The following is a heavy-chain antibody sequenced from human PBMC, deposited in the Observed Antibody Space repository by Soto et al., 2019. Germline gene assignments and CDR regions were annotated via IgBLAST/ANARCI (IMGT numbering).Heavy chain of an antibody. J-gene: IGHJ6*02. Sequence: SETLSLTCAVSGGSISSSNWWSWVRQPPGKGLEWIGEIYHSGSTNYNPSLKSRVTISVDKSKNRFSLKLSSVTAADTAVYYCARDLGVVAATIKHSMDVWGQGTTVTVSS. D-gene: IGHD2-15*01. CDR2: IYHSGST. CDR3: ARDLGVVAATIKHSMDV. V-gene: IGHV4-4*02. CDR1: GGSISSSNW.